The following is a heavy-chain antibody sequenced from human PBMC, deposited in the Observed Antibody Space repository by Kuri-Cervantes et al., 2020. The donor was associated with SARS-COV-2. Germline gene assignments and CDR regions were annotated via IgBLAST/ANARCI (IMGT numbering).Heavy chain of an antibody. CDR2: INPDGSYT. J-gene: IGHJ4*02. Sequence: GESLKISCAASGFTFSGHWIHWVRQAPGKGLVWVSRINPDGSYTNNADSVKGRFTLSRDNAKNMLFLQMNSLRAEDTAVYYCARDRTTGTRGPDYWGQGTLVTGSS. D-gene: IGHD1-1*01. V-gene: IGHV3-74*01. CDR1: GFTFSGHW. CDR3: ARDRTTGTRGPDY.